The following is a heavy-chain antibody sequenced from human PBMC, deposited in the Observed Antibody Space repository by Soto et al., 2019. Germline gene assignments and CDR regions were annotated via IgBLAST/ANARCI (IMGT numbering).Heavy chain of an antibody. V-gene: IGHV4-4*07. CDR3: ARGVGSSSWYGRDYGMDV. D-gene: IGHD6-13*01. CDR2: IYTSGST. Sequence: SETLALGCTVCGGSISSYYGSWIRQHAGKGLEWIGRIYTSGSTNYNPSLKSRVTMSVDTSKNQSSLKLSSVTAADTAVYYCARGVGSSSWYGRDYGMDVWGQGTTVTGSS. CDR1: GGSISSYY. J-gene: IGHJ6*02.